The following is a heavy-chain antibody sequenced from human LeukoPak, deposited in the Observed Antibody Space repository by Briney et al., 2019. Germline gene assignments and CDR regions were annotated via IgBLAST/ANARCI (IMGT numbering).Heavy chain of an antibody. D-gene: IGHD2-15*01. V-gene: IGHV4-39*07. CDR3: VQGSDYFDY. CDR1: GGSISSSNNY. J-gene: IGHJ4*02. Sequence: PSETLSLTCTVSGGSISSSNNYWGWIRQPPGKGLEWIGSIYYSGSTHYNPSLKSRVTIPVDKSKNQFSLKLSSVTAADTAVYYCVQGSDYFDYWGQGTLVTVSS. CDR2: IYYSGST.